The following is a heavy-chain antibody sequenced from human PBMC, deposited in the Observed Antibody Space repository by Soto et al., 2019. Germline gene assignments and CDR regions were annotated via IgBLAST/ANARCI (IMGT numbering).Heavy chain of an antibody. Sequence: ASVKVSCKVSGYTLTELSMHWVRQAPGKGLEWMGGFDPEDGETIYAQKFQGRVTMTEDTSTDTAYMELSSLRSEDTAVYYCATGMTTVKYYYYYSGMDVWGKGTTVPVSP. V-gene: IGHV1-24*01. CDR3: ATGMTTVKYYYYYSGMDV. CDR1: GYTLTELS. CDR2: FDPEDGET. D-gene: IGHD4-17*01. J-gene: IGHJ6*04.